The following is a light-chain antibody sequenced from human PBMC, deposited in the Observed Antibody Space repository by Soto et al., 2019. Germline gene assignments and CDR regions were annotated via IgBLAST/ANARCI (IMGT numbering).Light chain of an antibody. Sequence: QSVLTQPPSASGSPGQSVTISCTGTSSDVGGYKYVSWYQQHPGKAPTVMIYEVNKRPSGVPDRFSGSKSGTTAYLTVSGLQAEDEADYYCSSFAGTNNWVFGGGTKLTVL. CDR2: EVN. J-gene: IGLJ3*02. V-gene: IGLV2-8*01. CDR1: SSDVGGYKY. CDR3: SSFAGTNNWV.